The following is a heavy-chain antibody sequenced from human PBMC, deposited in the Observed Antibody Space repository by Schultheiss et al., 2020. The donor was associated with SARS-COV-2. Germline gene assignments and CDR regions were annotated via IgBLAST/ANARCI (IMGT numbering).Heavy chain of an antibody. CDR1: GFTFSSYW. D-gene: IGHD6-6*01. J-gene: IGHJ6*02. V-gene: IGHV3-74*01. Sequence: GGSLRLSCAASGFTFSSYWIHWVRQAPGKGLVWVSRINRDGSTTNYADSVKGRFTVSRDNAKNTLYLQMSSLRDEDTAVYYCARPLSVSGSSPYYYGLDVWGQGTTVTV. CDR2: INRDGSTT. CDR3: ARPLSVSGSSPYYYGLDV.